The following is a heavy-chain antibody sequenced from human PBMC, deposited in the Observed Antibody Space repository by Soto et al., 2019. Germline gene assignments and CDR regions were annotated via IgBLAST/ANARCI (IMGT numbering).Heavy chain of an antibody. J-gene: IGHJ3*02. CDR2: ISNNGDDT. D-gene: IGHD4-17*01. Sequence: SLRLSCAASGFFFSTYAMNWVRQAPGKGLEWVSAISNNGDDTYYAESVRGRFTISRDNSINTLYLQMSRLRTDDTAVYYCAHPRGYGVFDAVDIWGQGTKVTV. V-gene: IGHV3-23*01. CDR3: AHPRGYGVFDAVDI. CDR1: GFFFSTYA.